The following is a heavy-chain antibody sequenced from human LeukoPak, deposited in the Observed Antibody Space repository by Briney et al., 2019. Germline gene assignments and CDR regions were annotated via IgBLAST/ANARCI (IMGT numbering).Heavy chain of an antibody. CDR2: INPNSGGT. CDR3: ARDPSHGDYVY. J-gene: IGHJ4*02. D-gene: IGHD4-17*01. Sequence: GVSVKVSCKASGYSFTGYYMHWVRQAPGQGLEWMGCINPNSGGTDYAQKLQGRVTMTTDTSTSTAYMELRSLRSDDTAVYYCARDPSHGDYVYWGQGTLVTVSS. V-gene: IGHV1-2*02. CDR1: GYSFTGYY.